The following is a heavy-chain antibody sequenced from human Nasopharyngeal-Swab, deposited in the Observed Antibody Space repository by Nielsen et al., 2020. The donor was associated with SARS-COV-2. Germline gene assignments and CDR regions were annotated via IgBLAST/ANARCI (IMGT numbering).Heavy chain of an antibody. J-gene: IGHJ4*02. CDR2: ISSSSSYI. V-gene: IGHV3-21*01. CDR3: ARPPGYCSGGSCYS. D-gene: IGHD2-15*01. Sequence: GGSLRLSCAASGFTFSSYSMNRVRQAPGKGLEWVSSISSSSSYIYYADSVKGGFTISRDNAKNSLYLQMNSLRAEDTAVYYCARPPGYCSGGSCYSWGQGTLVTVSS. CDR1: GFTFSSYS.